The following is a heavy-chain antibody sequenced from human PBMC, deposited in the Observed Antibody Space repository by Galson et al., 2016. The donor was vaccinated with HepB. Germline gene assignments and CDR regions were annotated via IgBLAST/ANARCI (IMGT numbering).Heavy chain of an antibody. CDR3: AKTYYDFWSSYGENYFDC. CDR2: ISYDGSIK. CDR1: GFTFSSYG. D-gene: IGHD3-3*01. V-gene: IGHV3-30*18. Sequence: SLRLSCAASGFTFSSYGMHWVRQAPGKGLEWVAVISYDGSIKYYADSVKGRFTISKDNSKNTLYLQMNSLSAEDTAVYYCAKTYYDFWSSYGENYFDCWGQGTLFTVSS. J-gene: IGHJ4*02.